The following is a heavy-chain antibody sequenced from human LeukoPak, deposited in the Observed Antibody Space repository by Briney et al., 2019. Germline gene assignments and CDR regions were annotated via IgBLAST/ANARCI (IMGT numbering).Heavy chain of an antibody. D-gene: IGHD3-22*01. CDR3: AKGPITMIVVENAFDI. V-gene: IGHV3-23*01. CDR2: ISGSGGST. J-gene: IGHJ3*02. CDR1: GFTFSSYG. Sequence: GGSLRLSCTASGFTFSSYGMHWVRQAPGKGLEWVSAISGSGGSTYYADSVKGRFTISRDNSKNTLYLQMNSLRAEDTAVYYCAKGPITMIVVENAFDIWGQGTMVTVSS.